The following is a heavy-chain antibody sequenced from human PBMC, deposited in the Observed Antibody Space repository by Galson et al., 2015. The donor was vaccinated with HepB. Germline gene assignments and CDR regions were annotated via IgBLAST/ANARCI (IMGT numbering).Heavy chain of an antibody. CDR2: IYYSGST. D-gene: IGHD3-10*01. CDR3: ASAPLNDNYGSGSFQN. V-gene: IGHV4-59*02. J-gene: IGHJ4*02. CDR1: GGFVGSYY. Sequence: ETLSLTCTVSGGFVGSYYWNWVRQSPGKGLEWVAYIYYSGSTHYNPSLKSRFTVSLDTPNNRVSLKLMSVTAADTAIFYCASAPLNDNYGSGSFQNWGQGIVVTVSS.